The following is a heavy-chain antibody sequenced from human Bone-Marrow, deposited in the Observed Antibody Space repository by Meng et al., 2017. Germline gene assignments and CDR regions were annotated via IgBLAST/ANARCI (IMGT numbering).Heavy chain of an antibody. V-gene: IGHV4-59*01. D-gene: IGHD3-22*01. CDR2: IYYSGST. CDR1: GGSISSYY. CDR3: ARSHDSSGYYYTLAFDI. Sequence: SETLSLTCTVSGGSISSYYWSWIRQPPGKGLEWIGYIYYSGSTNYNPSLKSRVTISVDTSKNQFSLKLSSVTAADTAVYYCARSHDSSGYYYTLAFDIWGQGTMVTVS. J-gene: IGHJ3*02.